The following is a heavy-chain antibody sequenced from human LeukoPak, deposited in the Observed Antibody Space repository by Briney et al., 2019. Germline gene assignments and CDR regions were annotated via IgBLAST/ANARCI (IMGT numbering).Heavy chain of an antibody. Sequence: SETLSLTCTVSGGSISSYYWSWIRQPPGKGLEWIGYIYYSGSTNYNPSLKSRVTISVDTSKNQFSLKLSSVTAADTAVYYCARASWATVTTYDYWGQGTLVTVSS. D-gene: IGHD4-17*01. J-gene: IGHJ4*02. CDR2: IYYSGST. CDR1: GGSISSYY. CDR3: ARASWATVTTYDY. V-gene: IGHV4-59*08.